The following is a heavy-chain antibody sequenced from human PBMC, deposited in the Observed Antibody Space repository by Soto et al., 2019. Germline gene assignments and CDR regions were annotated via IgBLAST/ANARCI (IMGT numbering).Heavy chain of an antibody. V-gene: IGHV3-33*01. CDR3: ASHSSGWALDY. Sequence: GGSLRLSCAASGFIFRSYGMHWVRQAPGKGLEWVAVIWYDGSNKYYADSVKGRFTISRDNSKNTLYLQMNSLRAEDTAVYYCASHSSGWALDYWGQGTPVTVSS. J-gene: IGHJ4*02. D-gene: IGHD6-19*01. CDR1: GFIFRSYG. CDR2: IWYDGSNK.